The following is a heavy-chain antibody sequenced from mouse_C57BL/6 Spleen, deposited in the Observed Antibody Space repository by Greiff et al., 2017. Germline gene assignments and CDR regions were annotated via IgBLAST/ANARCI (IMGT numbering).Heavy chain of an antibody. Sequence: SGAELVRPGASVTLSCKASGYTFTDYEMHWVKQTPVHGLEWIGAIDPETGGTAYNQKFKGKAILTADKSSSTAYMELRSLTSEDSAVYYCTRSYYGSSYYFDYWGQGTTLTVSS. CDR2: IDPETGGT. V-gene: IGHV1-15*01. CDR1: GYTFTDYE. CDR3: TRSYYGSSYYFDY. J-gene: IGHJ2*01. D-gene: IGHD1-1*01.